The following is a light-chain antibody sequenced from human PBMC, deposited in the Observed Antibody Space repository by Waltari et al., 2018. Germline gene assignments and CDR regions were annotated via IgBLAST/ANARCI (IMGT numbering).Light chain of an antibody. CDR3: AAWDDSLNAWV. V-gene: IGLV1-44*01. CDR1: SSNIGSNT. CDR2: SNH. J-gene: IGLJ3*02. Sequence: QSVLTQPPSASGTPGQSVTISCSGSSSNIGSNTVNWYQQLPGTAPKLLIYSNHQRASGGPDRFSASKSGTSASLAISGLQSGDGADFYCAAWDDSLNAWVFGGGTKLTVL.